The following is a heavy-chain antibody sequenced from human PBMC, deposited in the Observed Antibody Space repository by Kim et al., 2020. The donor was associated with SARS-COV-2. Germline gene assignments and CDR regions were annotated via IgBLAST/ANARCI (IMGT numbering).Heavy chain of an antibody. D-gene: IGHD5-12*01. Sequence: TYYADSVKGRFTISRENAKNSLFLQMNSLRAEDTALYFWTREIGWLHQIDHWGQGTLVIVSS. V-gene: IGHV3-11*04. J-gene: IGHJ4*02. CDR3: TREIGWLHQIDH. CDR2: T.